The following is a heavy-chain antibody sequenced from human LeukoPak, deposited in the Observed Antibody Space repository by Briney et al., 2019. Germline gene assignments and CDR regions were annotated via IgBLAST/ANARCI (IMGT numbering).Heavy chain of an antibody. Sequence: SVKVSCKASGGTFSSYAISWVRQAPGQGLEWMGGIIPIFGTANYAQKFQGRVTITADESTSTAYMELSSLRSEDTAVYYCARDLGGHYGMDVWGQGTTVTVSS. J-gene: IGHJ6*02. CDR3: ARDLGGHYGMDV. V-gene: IGHV1-69*01. D-gene: IGHD3-16*01. CDR1: GGTFSSYA. CDR2: IIPIFGTA.